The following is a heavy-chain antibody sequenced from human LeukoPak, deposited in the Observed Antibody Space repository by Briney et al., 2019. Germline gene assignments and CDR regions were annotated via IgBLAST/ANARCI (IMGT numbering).Heavy chain of an antibody. CDR1: GFTFSSYA. D-gene: IGHD4/OR15-4a*01. CDR2: ITSSSSSI. CDR3: ARDLAWGAY. Sequence: GGFLRLSCAASGFTFSSYAMSWVRQAPGKGLEWVSSITSSSSSIYSADSVEGRLTISRDNARNSLYLEMNSLRDEDTAVYYCARDLAWGAYWGQGTLVTVSS. V-gene: IGHV3-21*01. J-gene: IGHJ4*02.